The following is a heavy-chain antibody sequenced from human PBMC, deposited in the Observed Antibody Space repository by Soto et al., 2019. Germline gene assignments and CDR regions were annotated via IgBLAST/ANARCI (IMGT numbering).Heavy chain of an antibody. Sequence: SETLSLTCTVSGGSISSYYWSWIRQPPGKGLEWIGYIYYSGSTNYNPSLKSRVTISVDTSKNQCSLKLSSMTAADTAAYYCARGVLGYCSGGSCSHDAFDIWGQGTMVTVSS. J-gene: IGHJ3*02. CDR2: IYYSGST. D-gene: IGHD2-15*01. CDR1: GGSISSYY. V-gene: IGHV4-59*01. CDR3: ARGVLGYCSGGSCSHDAFDI.